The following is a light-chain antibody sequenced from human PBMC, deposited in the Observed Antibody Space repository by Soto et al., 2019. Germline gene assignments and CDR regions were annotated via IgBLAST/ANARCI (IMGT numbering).Light chain of an antibody. CDR2: GVS. V-gene: IGKV3-20*01. Sequence: EFVLTQSPGILSLSPGEGATLSCRASQSVSSSCLAWYQQKPGQAPRLLIYGVSSRATGIPDRFSGSGSGTDFTLTISRLEPEAFAVFYCQQYGSSPLTFGGGTKVEIK. CDR1: QSVSSSC. J-gene: IGKJ4*01. CDR3: QQYGSSPLT.